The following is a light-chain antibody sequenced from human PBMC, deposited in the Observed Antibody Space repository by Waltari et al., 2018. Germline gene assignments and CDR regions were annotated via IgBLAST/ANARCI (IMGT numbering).Light chain of an antibody. Sequence: EIVLTQSPATLSLSPGERATLSCRASQSVSSYLAWYQQKPGQAPRLLIYDASNRATGIPARFSGSGSGTDFTLTISSLEPEDFAVYYCQQRINWPRNTFGPGTKVDIK. CDR1: QSVSSY. CDR2: DAS. CDR3: QQRINWPRNT. J-gene: IGKJ3*01. V-gene: IGKV3-11*01.